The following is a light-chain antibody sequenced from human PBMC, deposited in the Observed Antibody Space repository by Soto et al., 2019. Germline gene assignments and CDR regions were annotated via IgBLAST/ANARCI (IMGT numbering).Light chain of an antibody. CDR3: QQYNKWPLT. CDR2: SAS. J-gene: IGKJ3*01. CDR1: QSVNNN. V-gene: IGKV3-15*01. Sequence: EIVMTQSPVTLSVSPGERATLSCTASQSVNNNVAWYQQKPGHTPRLLIYSASIGATGTPARFSGSGSWSDFTLTISSLQSEDFAVYYCQQYNKWPLTFGPGTKVDIK.